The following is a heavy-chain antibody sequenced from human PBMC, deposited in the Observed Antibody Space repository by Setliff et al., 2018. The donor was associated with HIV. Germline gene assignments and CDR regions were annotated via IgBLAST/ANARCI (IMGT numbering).Heavy chain of an antibody. J-gene: IGHJ3*02. D-gene: IGHD3-22*01. Sequence: PGGSLRLSCAASGFTFSNSDMNWVRQAPGKGLEWVSGVSWNGSRTHYADSVKGRFIISRDNSRNFLYQQMNSLRAEDTAVYYCAKMSYYYDNRGWGGAFDIWGQGTMVTVSS. CDR2: VSWNGSRT. CDR1: GFTFSNSD. CDR3: AKMSYYYDNRGWGGAFDI. V-gene: IGHV3-35*01.